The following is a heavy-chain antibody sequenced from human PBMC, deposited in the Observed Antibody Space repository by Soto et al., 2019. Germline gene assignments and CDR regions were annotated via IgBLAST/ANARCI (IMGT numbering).Heavy chain of an antibody. D-gene: IGHD2-15*01. V-gene: IGHV1-2*04. Sequence: ASVKVSCKASGYTFTGYYMHWVRQAPGQGLEWMGWINPNSGGTNYAQKFQGWVTMTRDTSISTAYMELSRLRSDDTAVYYCARVGPYCSGGSCSDYYYYYGMDVWGQ. J-gene: IGHJ6*02. CDR1: GYTFTGYY. CDR2: INPNSGGT. CDR3: ARVGPYCSGGSCSDYYYYYGMDV.